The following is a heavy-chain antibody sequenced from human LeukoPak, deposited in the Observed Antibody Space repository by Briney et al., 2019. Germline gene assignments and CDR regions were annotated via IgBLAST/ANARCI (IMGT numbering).Heavy chain of an antibody. CDR1: GFAFSNFA. V-gene: IGHV3-23*01. J-gene: IGHJ4*02. Sequence: GGSLRLSCAASGFAFSNFAMSWVRRTPGKGLEWVSEISGSGGTTYYADSVKGRFTISRDNSKNTLDLQMDSLRAEDTAVYYCAKERSGYIPFDYWGQGILVTVSS. D-gene: IGHD5-18*01. CDR2: ISGSGGTT. CDR3: AKERSGYIPFDY.